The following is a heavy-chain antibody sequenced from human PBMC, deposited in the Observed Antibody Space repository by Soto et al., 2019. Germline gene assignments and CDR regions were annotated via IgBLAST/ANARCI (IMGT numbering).Heavy chain of an antibody. J-gene: IGHJ4*02. D-gene: IGHD3-10*01. CDR3: ASYNDYGWGRFAY. CDR1: GGSIRSGDYY. Sequence: QVQLQESGPGLVKPSQTLSLTCTVSGGSIRSGDYYWNWLRRPPGKGLEWIGYIHYSGSTDDNPSLKSRVTISVETPKDQFSLKLNSGTAADTAVYYCASYNDYGWGRFAYWGQGTLVTVSS. CDR2: IHYSGST. V-gene: IGHV4-30-4*01.